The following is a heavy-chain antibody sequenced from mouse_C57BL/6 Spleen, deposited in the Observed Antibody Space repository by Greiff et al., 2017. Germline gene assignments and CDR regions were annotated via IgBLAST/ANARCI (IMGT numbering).Heavy chain of an antibody. Sequence: VQLQESGAELVKPGASVKISCKASGYAFSSYWMNWVKQRPGKGLEWIGQIYPGDGDTNYNGQFKGKATLTADKSSSTAYMQLSSLTSEYSAVYFCAKIYYDNYEAMDYWGQGTSVTVAS. CDR2: IYPGDGDT. D-gene: IGHD2-1*01. V-gene: IGHV1-80*01. CDR1: GYAFSSYW. J-gene: IGHJ4*01. CDR3: AKIYYDNYEAMDY.